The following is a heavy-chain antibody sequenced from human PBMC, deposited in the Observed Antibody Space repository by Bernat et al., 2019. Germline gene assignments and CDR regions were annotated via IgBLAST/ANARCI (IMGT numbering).Heavy chain of an antibody. CDR3: AREGYSHGGCI. Sequence: QVQLVQSGAEVKKPGASVKVSCKASGYTFTSYAMHWVRQAPGQRLEWMGWINAGNGNTKYSRKFQGRVTITRDTSASTAYMELSSLRSEDTAVYYCAREGYSHGGCIWGQGTMVTVSS. CDR1: GYTFTSYA. CDR2: INAGNGNT. D-gene: IGHD5-18*01. J-gene: IGHJ3*02. V-gene: IGHV1-3*01.